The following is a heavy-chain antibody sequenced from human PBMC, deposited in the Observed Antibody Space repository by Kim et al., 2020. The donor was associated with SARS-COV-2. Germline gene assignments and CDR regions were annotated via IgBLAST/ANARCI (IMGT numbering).Heavy chain of an antibody. J-gene: IGHJ6*02. V-gene: IGHV3-33*01. Sequence: KYYGDPLKGRFTISRDNSKNTLYLQMNSLRAEDTAVYYCARAGSGSVGMDVWGQGTTVTVSS. CDR2: K. CDR3: ARAGSGSVGMDV. D-gene: IGHD1-26*01.